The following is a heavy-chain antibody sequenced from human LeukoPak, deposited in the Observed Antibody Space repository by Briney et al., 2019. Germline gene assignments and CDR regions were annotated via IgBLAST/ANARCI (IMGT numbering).Heavy chain of an antibody. CDR2: IRYDGSNK. J-gene: IGHJ4*02. D-gene: IGHD6-6*01. CDR3: AKDFVGHSSSSPFDY. CDR1: GFTFSSYG. Sequence: GGSLRLSCAASGFTFSSYGMHWVRQAPGKGLEWVAFIRYDGSNKYYADSVKGRFTISRDNSKNTLYLQMNSLRAEDTAVYYCAKDFVGHSSSSPFDYWGQGTLVTVSS. V-gene: IGHV3-30*02.